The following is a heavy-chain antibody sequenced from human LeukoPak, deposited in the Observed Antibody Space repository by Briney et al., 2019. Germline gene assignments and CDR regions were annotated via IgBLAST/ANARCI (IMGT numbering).Heavy chain of an antibody. CDR2: ISYDGSNT. D-gene: IGHD5-24*01. CDR1: GFTFSSYA. Sequence: GRALRLSRAASGFTFSSYAMHWVRQAPGKGLEWVAVISYDGSNTYYADSVKGRFTISRDNSTNTLYLQMNSLRAEDTAVYYCARLEPATGAFDIWGQGTMVTVSS. CDR3: ARLEPATGAFDI. V-gene: IGHV3-30-3*01. J-gene: IGHJ3*02.